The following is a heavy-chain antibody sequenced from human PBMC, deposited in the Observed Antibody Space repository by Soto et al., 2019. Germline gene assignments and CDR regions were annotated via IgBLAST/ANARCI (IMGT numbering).Heavy chain of an antibody. V-gene: IGHV5-51*01. CDR1: GYSFTSYW. J-gene: IGHJ4*02. CDR2: IYPGDSGT. D-gene: IGHD3-9*01. Sequence: GASLKISCKGSGYSFTSYWIGWVRQMPGKCLEWMGIIYPGDSGTRYSPSFQGHVTISADKSISTAYLQWSSLKASDSATYYCARRDMLTGYDYFDYWGQGNQVSVSS. CDR3: ARRDMLTGYDYFDY.